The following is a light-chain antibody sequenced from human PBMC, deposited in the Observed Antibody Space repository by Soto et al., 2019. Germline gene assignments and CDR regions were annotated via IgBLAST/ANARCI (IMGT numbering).Light chain of an antibody. CDR2: DVE. Sequence: QSALTQPPSASGSPGQSVTISCTGSSSDVGGYNYVSWYQQYPGKAPKLMIYDVEKRPSGVPDRFSGSKSGNTASLTVSGLQAEDEAEYYCFSYAGNNNWVFGGGTKLTVL. CDR3: FSYAGNNNWV. J-gene: IGLJ3*02. CDR1: SSDVGGYNY. V-gene: IGLV2-8*01.